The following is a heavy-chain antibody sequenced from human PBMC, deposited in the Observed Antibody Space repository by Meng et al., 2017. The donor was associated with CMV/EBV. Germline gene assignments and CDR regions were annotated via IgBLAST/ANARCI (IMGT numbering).Heavy chain of an antibody. CDR3: ARVRTASLHFDL. CDR1: WFTFDADG. CDR2: VNWNGGST. D-gene: IGHD3-10*01. J-gene: IGHJ2*01. Sequence: CAASWFTFDADGVCWVRHAPGEGVGWVSGVNWNGGSTGYADSVKGRFTISRDNAKNSLYLQMNSLRAEDTALYYCARVRTASLHFDLWGRGTLVTVSS. V-gene: IGHV3-20*04.